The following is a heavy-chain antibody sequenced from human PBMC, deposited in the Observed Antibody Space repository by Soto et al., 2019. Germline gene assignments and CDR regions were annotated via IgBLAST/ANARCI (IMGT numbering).Heavy chain of an antibody. CDR3: AGFDWLLSYFDY. D-gene: IGHD3-9*01. CDR2: IYYSGST. Sequence: SETLSLTCTVSGGSISSYYWSWIRQPPGKGLEWIGYIYYSGSTNYNPSLKSRVTISVDTSKNQFSLKLSSVTAAVTAVYYCAGFDWLLSYFDYWGQGTLVTVSS. J-gene: IGHJ4*02. V-gene: IGHV4-59*01. CDR1: GGSISSYY.